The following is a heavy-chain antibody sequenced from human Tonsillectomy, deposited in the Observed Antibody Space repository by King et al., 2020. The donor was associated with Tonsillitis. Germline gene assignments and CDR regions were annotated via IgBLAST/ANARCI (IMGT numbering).Heavy chain of an antibody. D-gene: IGHD3-22*01. J-gene: IGHJ3*02. Sequence: EQLVQSGAEVKRPGSSVKVSCKASGGIFSNYAISWVRQAPGQGLEWMGGIIPIFGTTNYAQKFQGRVTITADESTSTSYMELSSLRSEDTAVYYCAREGAHYDRGDAFDIRGQGTLVTVSS. CDR3: AREGAHYDRGDAFDI. CDR1: GGIFSNYA. CDR2: IIPIFGTT. V-gene: IGHV1-69*01.